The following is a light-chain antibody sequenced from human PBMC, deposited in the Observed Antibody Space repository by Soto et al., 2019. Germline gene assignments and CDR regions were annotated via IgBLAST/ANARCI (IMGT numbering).Light chain of an antibody. Sequence: IVLTQSPAARSLSPGERATLSCRASQSVSSYLAWYQQKPGQAPRXLIYDASNRATGIPARFSGSGSGTDFTLTIRSIEPEDFAVDYCQQRSNWITFGQGTRLEIK. V-gene: IGKV3-11*01. CDR3: QQRSNWIT. J-gene: IGKJ5*01. CDR1: QSVSSY. CDR2: DAS.